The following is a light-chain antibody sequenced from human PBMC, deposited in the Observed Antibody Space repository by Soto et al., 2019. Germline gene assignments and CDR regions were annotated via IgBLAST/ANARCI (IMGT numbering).Light chain of an antibody. V-gene: IGKV2-28*01. CDR3: MQTLQSRT. CDR1: QSLLHSNGYTY. CDR2: MGS. J-gene: IGKJ4*01. Sequence: DIVMTQSPLSLPVTPGEPASISCRSSQSLLHSNGYTYLDWYLQKQGQSPQLLIYMGSNRASGVPDRFSGSGSGTDFTLKISRVEAEDVGVYYCMQTLQSRTFGGGTKVEIK.